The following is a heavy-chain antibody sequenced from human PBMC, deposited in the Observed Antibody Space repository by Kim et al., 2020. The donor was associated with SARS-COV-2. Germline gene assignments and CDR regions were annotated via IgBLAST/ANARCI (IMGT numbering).Heavy chain of an antibody. Sequence: GGSLRLSCAASGFTFSSYAMNWVRQAPGKGLEWVSAISGSGGNTYYADSVKGRFTISRDKSKNTLYLQMNSLRAEDTAVYYCAKDRRLYYDFWTGYDRPRDGMDVWGQGTTVTVSS. CDR2: ISGSGGNT. D-gene: IGHD3-3*01. J-gene: IGHJ6*02. V-gene: IGHV3-23*01. CDR3: AKDRRLYYDFWTGYDRPRDGMDV. CDR1: GFTFSSYA.